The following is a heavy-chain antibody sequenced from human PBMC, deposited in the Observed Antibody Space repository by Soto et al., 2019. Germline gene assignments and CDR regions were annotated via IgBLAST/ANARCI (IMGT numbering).Heavy chain of an antibody. CDR1: GFPFGSSG. Sequence: EVQLVESGGGLVQPGESLRLSCAASGFPFGSSGFPGVGQAPGKGLVWVSRINSDGSSTSYAGPVKGRFTISRDNAKNTLYLQMNSLRAEDTAVYYCVRTSLVVAAATREDYWGQGTLVTVSS. CDR3: VRTSLVVAAATREDY. J-gene: IGHJ4*02. CDR2: INSDGSST. V-gene: IGHV3-74*01. D-gene: IGHD2-15*01.